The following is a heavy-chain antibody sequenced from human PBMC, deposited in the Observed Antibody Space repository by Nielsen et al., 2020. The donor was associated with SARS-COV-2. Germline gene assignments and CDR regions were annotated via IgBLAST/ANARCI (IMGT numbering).Heavy chain of an antibody. J-gene: IGHJ4*02. CDR2: ISYDGSTK. D-gene: IGHD3-22*01. CDR1: GFTFGSYG. CDR3: ATGDYYDSSGYYDLDY. Sequence: GESLKISCAVSGFTFGSYGMHWVRQAPGKGLEWVAVISYDGSTKDSVKGRYTISRDNSKNTLYLQMTNLRAEDTAVYYCATGDYYDSSGYYDLDYWGQGTLVTVSS. V-gene: IGHV3-30*03.